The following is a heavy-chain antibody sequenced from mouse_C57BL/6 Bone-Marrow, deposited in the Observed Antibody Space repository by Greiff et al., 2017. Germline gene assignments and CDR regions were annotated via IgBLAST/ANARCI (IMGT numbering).Heavy chain of an antibody. J-gene: IGHJ1*03. CDR2: IYPVSGET. V-gene: IGHV1-11*01. CDR1: GYTFTDHI. D-gene: IGHD1-1*01. CDR3: GRDYYDVSSDRYCYIDV. Sequence: QVQLQQSGAELASPGASVTLSCKASGYTFTDHIMNWVQKRPGQGLEWIGRIYPVSGETNYTQTFMGRATFSVDRSSSTVYMVLNSLTSEDPAVYYCGRDYYDVSSDRYCYIDVWGTGTTVTVSS.